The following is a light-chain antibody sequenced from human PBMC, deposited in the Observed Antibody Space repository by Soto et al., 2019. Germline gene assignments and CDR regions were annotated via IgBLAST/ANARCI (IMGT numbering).Light chain of an antibody. J-gene: IGKJ1*01. CDR3: HHYET. CDR2: GAS. CDR1: QTVSSNY. Sequence: EIVLTQSPGTLSLYPLEIATLSCRASQTVSSNYLAWYQQKPGQAPSLLIYGASSRATGIPDRFSGSGSGTDFTFTISRLEPEDFAVYYCHHYETFGQGTKVDIK. V-gene: IGKV3-20*01.